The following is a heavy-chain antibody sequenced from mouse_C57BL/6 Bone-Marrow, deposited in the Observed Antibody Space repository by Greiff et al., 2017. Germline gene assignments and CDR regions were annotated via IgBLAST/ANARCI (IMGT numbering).Heavy chain of an antibody. V-gene: IGHV1-50*01. D-gene: IGHD1-1*01. CDR1: GYTITSYC. Sequence: VQLQQPGAELVKPGASVKLSCTASGYTITSYCMQWVKQRPGQGLEWIGEIDPSDSYTKYTPKFQGKATFTVDTSSNTAYMQLSSLTSEDSAVYYCARPLDYYGSSGFAYWGQGTSVTVSA. J-gene: IGHJ3*01. CDR3: ARPLDYYGSSGFAY. CDR2: IDPSDSYT.